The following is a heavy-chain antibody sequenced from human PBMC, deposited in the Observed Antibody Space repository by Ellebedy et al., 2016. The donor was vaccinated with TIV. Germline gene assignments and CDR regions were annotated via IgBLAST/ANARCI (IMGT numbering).Heavy chain of an antibody. J-gene: IGHJ4*02. D-gene: IGHD4-17*01. V-gene: IGHV1-18*04. CDR2: ISGYNGNT. CDR1: GYTFTNYG. Sequence: AASVKVSCKASGYTFTNYGISWVLHAPGPGLEWIGWISGYNGNTYSAQKLQGRVTMTTDTSTSTAYMELRSLRSDDTAVYYCARFVDGDYEDYWGQGALVTVSS. CDR3: ARFVDGDYEDY.